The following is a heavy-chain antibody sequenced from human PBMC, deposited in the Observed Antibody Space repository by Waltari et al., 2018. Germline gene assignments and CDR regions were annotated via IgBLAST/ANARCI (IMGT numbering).Heavy chain of an antibody. D-gene: IGHD5-12*01. Sequence: QVQLQESGPGLVKPSETLSLTCTVSGYSISSGYYWGWIRQPPGKGLEWIGSIYHSGSTYYNPSRKSRVTISVDTSKNQFSLKLSSVTAADTAVYYCARAEMATIFDYWGQGTLVTVSS. CDR1: GYSISSGYY. J-gene: IGHJ4*02. CDR2: IYHSGST. V-gene: IGHV4-38-2*02. CDR3: ARAEMATIFDY.